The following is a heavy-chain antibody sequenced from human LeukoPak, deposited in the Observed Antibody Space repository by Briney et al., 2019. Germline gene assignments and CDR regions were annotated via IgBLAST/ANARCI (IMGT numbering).Heavy chain of an antibody. CDR2: SGGDGGST. J-gene: IGHJ2*01. Sequence: PGGSLRLSCAASGFTFSSYDMSWVRQAPGKGLEWVSASGGDGGSTYADSVKGRFTISRDNSKNTLYLQMNSLRAEDTATYYCAKALNYWYFDLWAVATWSLSPQ. CDR1: GFTFSSYD. CDR3: AKALNYWYFDL. V-gene: IGHV3-23*01.